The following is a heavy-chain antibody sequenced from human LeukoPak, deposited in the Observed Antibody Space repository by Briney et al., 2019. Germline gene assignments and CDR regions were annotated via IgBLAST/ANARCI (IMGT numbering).Heavy chain of an antibody. CDR2: INPNSGGT. V-gene: IGHV1-2*02. CDR3: ARDFHASSGPPRNFQH. CDR1: RYTFTGYY. D-gene: IGHD3-22*01. J-gene: IGHJ1*01. Sequence: GASVKVSFKASRYTFTGYYMHWVRQAPGQGLESMGWINPNSGGTNYAQKFQGRVTMTRDTSISTAYMELSRLRSDDTAVYYCARDFHASSGPPRNFQHWGQGTLVTVSS.